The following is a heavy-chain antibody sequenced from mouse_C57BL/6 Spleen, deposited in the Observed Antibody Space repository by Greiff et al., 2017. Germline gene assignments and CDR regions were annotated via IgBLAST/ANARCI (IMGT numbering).Heavy chain of an antibody. CDR3: APVYDRYPYAIDN. Sequence: VQLQQSVAELVRPGASVKLSCTASGFTITNTYMHWVKQRTEQGLEWIGRIDPANGNTNYAPKFQGKATLTADTSSTPAYLQLSRLTPEDTAIYYCAPVYDRYPYAIDNWGQGTSVTASS. J-gene: IGHJ4*01. D-gene: IGHD2-3*01. V-gene: IGHV14-3*01. CDR1: GFTITNTY. CDR2: IDPANGNT.